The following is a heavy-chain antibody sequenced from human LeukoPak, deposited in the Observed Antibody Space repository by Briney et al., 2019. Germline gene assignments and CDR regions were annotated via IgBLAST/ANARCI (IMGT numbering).Heavy chain of an antibody. CDR2: INHSGST. Sequence: PSETLPLTCAVYGGSFSGYYWSWIRQPPGKGLEWIGEINHSGSTNYNPSLKSRVTISVDTSKNQFSLKLSSVTAADTAVYYCASESYCSSTSCHFGWFDPWGQGTLVTVSS. CDR1: GGSFSGYY. CDR3: ASESYCSSTSCHFGWFDP. D-gene: IGHD2-2*01. J-gene: IGHJ5*02. V-gene: IGHV4-34*01.